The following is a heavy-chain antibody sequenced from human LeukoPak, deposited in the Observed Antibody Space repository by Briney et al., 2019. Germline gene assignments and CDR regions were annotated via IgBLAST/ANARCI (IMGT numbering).Heavy chain of an antibody. D-gene: IGHD3-22*01. CDR1: GGTFSSYT. CDR2: IIPILGIA. V-gene: IGHV1-69*04. Sequence: SVKVSCKASGGTFSSYTISWVRQAPGQALEWMGRIIPILGIANYAQKFQGRVTITADKSTSTAYMELSSLRSEDTAVYYCAREFYYYDSSGQIDYWGQGTLVTVSS. CDR3: AREFYYYDSSGQIDY. J-gene: IGHJ4*02.